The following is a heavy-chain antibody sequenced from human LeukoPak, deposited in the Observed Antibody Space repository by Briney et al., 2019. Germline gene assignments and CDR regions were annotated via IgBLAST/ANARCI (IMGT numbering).Heavy chain of an antibody. D-gene: IGHD3-3*01. Sequence: SETLSLTCIVSGGSISCYYWSWIRQPPGKGLEWVGFIYYSGSTNHNPALKSRIPKSGDTSKNQFSLKLSSVTAADTAVFYWARVRPPRHITIFTADDWFDPWGQGTLVTVSS. V-gene: IGHV4-59*01. J-gene: IGHJ5*02. CDR1: GGSISCYY. CDR3: ARVRPPRHITIFTADDWFDP. CDR2: IYYSGST.